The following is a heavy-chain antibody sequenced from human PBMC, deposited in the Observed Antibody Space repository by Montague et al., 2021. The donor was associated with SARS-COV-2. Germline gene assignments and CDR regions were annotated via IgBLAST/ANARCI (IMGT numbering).Heavy chain of an antibody. CDR3: AKGHYYGSGRIDY. CDR1: GFTFDDYA. J-gene: IGHJ4*02. V-gene: IGHV3-9*01. D-gene: IGHD3-10*01. Sequence: SLRLSCAASGFTFDDYAMHWVRQAPGKGLEWVSGISWNSGSIGYADSVKGRFTISRDNAKNSLYLQMNSLRAEDTALYYCAKGHYYGSGRIDYWGQGTPVTVSS. CDR2: ISWNSGSI.